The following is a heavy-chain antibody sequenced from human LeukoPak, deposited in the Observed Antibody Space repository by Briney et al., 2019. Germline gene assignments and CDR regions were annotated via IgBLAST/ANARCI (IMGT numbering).Heavy chain of an antibody. V-gene: IGHV1-69*05. J-gene: IGHJ4*02. CDR2: IIPIFGTA. CDR3: ARARQGLNDFDY. CDR1: GGTFSSYA. Sequence: SVKVSCKASGGTFSSYAISWVRQAPGQGLEWMGRIIPIFGTANYAQKFQGRVTITTDESTSTAYMELSSLRSEDTAVYYCARARQGLNDFDYWGQGTLVTVSS.